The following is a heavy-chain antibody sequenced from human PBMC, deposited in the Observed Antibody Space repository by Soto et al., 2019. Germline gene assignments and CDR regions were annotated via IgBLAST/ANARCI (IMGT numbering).Heavy chain of an antibody. Sequence: SVKVSCKASGGTFSSYAISWVRQAPGQGLEWMGGIIPIFGTANYAQKFQGRVTITADESTSTAYMELSSLRSEDTAVYYCARDRNIVATIYNYYVMDVWGQGTTVTVSS. CDR3: ARDRNIVATIYNYYVMDV. CDR1: GGTFSSYA. D-gene: IGHD5-12*01. CDR2: IIPIFGTA. J-gene: IGHJ6*02. V-gene: IGHV1-69*13.